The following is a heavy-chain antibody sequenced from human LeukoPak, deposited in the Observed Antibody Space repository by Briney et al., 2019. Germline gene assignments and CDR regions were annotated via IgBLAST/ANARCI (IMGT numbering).Heavy chain of an antibody. CDR1: GYTLTELS. Sequence: ASVKVSCKVSGYTLTELSMHWVRQAPGKGLAWMGGFDPEDGETIYAQKFQGRVTMTEDTSTDTAYMELSSLRSEDTAVYYCATQKPITMVRGVISWFDPWGQGTLVTVSS. D-gene: IGHD3-10*01. CDR3: ATQKPITMVRGVISWFDP. V-gene: IGHV1-24*01. J-gene: IGHJ5*02. CDR2: FDPEDGET.